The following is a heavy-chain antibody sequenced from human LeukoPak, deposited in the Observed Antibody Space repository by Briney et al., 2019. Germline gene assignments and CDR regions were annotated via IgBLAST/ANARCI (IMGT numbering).Heavy chain of an antibody. Sequence: GGSLRLSCTASGFTFGDYAMSWVRQAPGKGLEWVGFIRSKAYGGTTEYAASVKGRFTISRDDSKSIAYLQMNSLKTEDTAVYYCTRDGAYDFWSGYYDYWGQGTLVTVTS. D-gene: IGHD3-3*01. CDR1: GFTFGDYA. CDR3: TRDGAYDFWSGYYDY. CDR2: IRSKAYGGTT. V-gene: IGHV3-49*04. J-gene: IGHJ4*02.